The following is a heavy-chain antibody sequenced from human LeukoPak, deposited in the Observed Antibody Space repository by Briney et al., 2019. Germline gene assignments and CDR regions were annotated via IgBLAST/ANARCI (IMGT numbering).Heavy chain of an antibody. D-gene: IGHD1-26*01. J-gene: IGHJ4*02. CDR2: VNPSGGST. V-gene: IGHV1-46*01. Sequence: ASVKVSCKASGYTFTSYYLHWVRQAPGQGLEWMGMVNPSGGSTSYAQKFQGRVTMTRDTSTTTVYMELSSLRSDDTAVFYCARRHKHYYQVDYWGRGTLVTVSS. CDR3: ARRHKHYYQVDY. CDR1: GYTFTSYY.